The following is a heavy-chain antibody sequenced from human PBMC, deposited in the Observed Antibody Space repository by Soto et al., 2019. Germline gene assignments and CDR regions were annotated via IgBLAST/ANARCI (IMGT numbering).Heavy chain of an antibody. CDR2: IYPGDSDT. Sequence: RGESLKISCNGSGYRFSSYWIAWVRQMPGKGLEWMGIIYPGDSDTIYSPSFQGQVTFSADKSTSSAYLQWSSLKASDTAMYYCARQGSNGAYYYYGMDVWGQGTTVTVSS. D-gene: IGHD2-8*01. CDR1: GYRFSSYW. CDR3: ARQGSNGAYYYYGMDV. V-gene: IGHV5-51*01. J-gene: IGHJ6*02.